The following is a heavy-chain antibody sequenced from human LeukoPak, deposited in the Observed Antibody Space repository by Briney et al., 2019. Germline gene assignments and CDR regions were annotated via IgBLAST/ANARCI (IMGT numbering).Heavy chain of an antibody. Sequence: GGSLRLSCAASGFTFSNYAMNWVRQAPGKGLEWVSGISGTGGSTYYADSVKGRFTISRDNSKNTLYLQMNSLRAEDTAVYYCAKAPSGWYYYYGMDVWGQGTTVTVS. CDR1: GFTFSNYA. D-gene: IGHD6-19*01. CDR3: AKAPSGWYYYYGMDV. CDR2: ISGTGGST. J-gene: IGHJ6*02. V-gene: IGHV3-23*01.